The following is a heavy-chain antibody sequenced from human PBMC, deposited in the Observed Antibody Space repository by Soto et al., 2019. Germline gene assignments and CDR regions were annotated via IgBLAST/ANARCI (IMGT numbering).Heavy chain of an antibody. J-gene: IGHJ4*02. CDR3: ARPSYLDY. CDR2: IRGSDGKT. CDR1: GFSFGSYS. Sequence: PGGSLRLSCAASGFSFGSYSLSWVRQAPGKGLEWVANIRGSDGKTFYVDSVKGRFSISRDTSQNTLYLQMNSLRADDTAMYYCARPSYLDYWGQGTRVTVSS. V-gene: IGHV3-23*01.